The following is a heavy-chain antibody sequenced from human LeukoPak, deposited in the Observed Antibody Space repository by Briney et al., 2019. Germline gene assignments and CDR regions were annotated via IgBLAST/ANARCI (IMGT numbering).Heavy chain of an antibody. CDR1: GYSISRGYY. D-gene: IGHD3-3*01. J-gene: IGHJ5*02. V-gene: IGHV4-38-2*02. Sequence: SETLSLTCTVSGYSISRGYYWGWIRQPPGKGLEGIGSIYQSGSTYYNPSLKSRVTISVDPSKNQFSLKLSSVTAADTAVYYCARGGQAIFGVVTPYNWFDPWGQGTLVTVSS. CDR3: ARGGQAIFGVVTPYNWFDP. CDR2: IYQSGST.